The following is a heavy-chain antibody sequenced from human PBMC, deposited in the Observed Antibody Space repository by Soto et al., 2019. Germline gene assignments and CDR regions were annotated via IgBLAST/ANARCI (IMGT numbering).Heavy chain of an antibody. V-gene: IGHV4-39*01. J-gene: IGHJ4*02. CDR1: GGSISSSSYY. CDR3: ARHSSSGYFFDY. D-gene: IGHD3-22*01. CDR2: IYYSGST. Sequence: SETLSLTCTVSGGSISSSSYYWGWIRQPPGKGLEWIGSIYYSGSTYYNPSLKSRVTISVDTSKNQFSLKLSSVTAADTAVYYCARHSSSGYFFDYWGQGTLVTVSS.